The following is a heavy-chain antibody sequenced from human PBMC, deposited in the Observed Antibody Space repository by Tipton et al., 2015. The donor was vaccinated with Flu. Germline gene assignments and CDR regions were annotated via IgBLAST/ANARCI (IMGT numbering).Heavy chain of an antibody. J-gene: IGHJ6*03. D-gene: IGHD6-19*01. CDR1: GGSVSSGSYY. V-gene: IGHV4-61*01. Sequence: TLSLTCTVSGGSVSSGSYYWSWIRQPPGKGLEWIGYIYYSGSTNYNPSLKSRVTISVDTSKNQFSLKLSSVTAADTAVYYCARKRAVAGTRDYYYMDVWGKGTTVTVSS. CDR3: ARKRAVAGTRDYYYMDV. CDR2: IYYSGST.